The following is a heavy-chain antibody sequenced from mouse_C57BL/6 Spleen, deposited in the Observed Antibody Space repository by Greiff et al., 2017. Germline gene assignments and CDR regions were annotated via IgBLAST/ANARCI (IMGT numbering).Heavy chain of an antibody. J-gene: IGHJ2*01. CDR1: GYAFSSYW. V-gene: IGHV1-80*01. CDR2: IYPGDGDT. Sequence: VQLQQSGAELVKPGASVKISCKASGYAFSSYWMNWVKQRPGKGLEWIGQIYPGDGDTNYNGKFKGKATLTADKSSSTAYMQLSSLTSEDSAVYFWAREGFITTVVDYWGQGTTLTVSS. D-gene: IGHD1-1*01. CDR3: AREGFITTVVDY.